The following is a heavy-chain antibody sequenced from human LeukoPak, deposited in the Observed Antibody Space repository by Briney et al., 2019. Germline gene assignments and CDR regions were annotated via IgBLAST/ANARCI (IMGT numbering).Heavy chain of an antibody. J-gene: IGHJ4*02. Sequence: GGSLRLSCAASGFTFSSYSMNWVRQAPGKGLEWVSYISSSGSTIYYADSVKGRFTISRDNAKNSLYLQMNSLRAEDTAVYYCARESIVVASIDYWGQGTLVTVSS. V-gene: IGHV3-48*04. CDR2: ISSSGSTI. CDR3: ARESIVVASIDY. CDR1: GFTFSSYS. D-gene: IGHD3-22*01.